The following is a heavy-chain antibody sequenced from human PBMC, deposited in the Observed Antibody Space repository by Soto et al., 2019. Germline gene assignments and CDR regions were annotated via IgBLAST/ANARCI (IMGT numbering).Heavy chain of an antibody. CDR1: GGSFSGYY. CDR2: INHSGST. D-gene: IGHD4-17*01. CDR3: ARDRGKFGDYPYYYYMDV. Sequence: SETLSLTCAVYGGSFSGYYWSWIRQPPGKGLEWIGEINHSGSTNYNPSLKSRVTISVDTSKNQFSLKLSSVTAADTAVYYCARDRGKFGDYPYYYYMDVWGKGTTVTVSS. J-gene: IGHJ6*03. V-gene: IGHV4-34*01.